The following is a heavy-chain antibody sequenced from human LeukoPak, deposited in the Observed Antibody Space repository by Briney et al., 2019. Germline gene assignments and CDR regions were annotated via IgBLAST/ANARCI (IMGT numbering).Heavy chain of an antibody. J-gene: IGHJ4*02. CDR2: ISGSGGST. CDR3: AKDRDTYYYDSSGEGY. V-gene: IGHV3-23*01. D-gene: IGHD3-22*01. CDR1: GGSFSGYY. Sequence: TSETLSLTCAVYGGSFSGYYWSWVRQAPGKGLEWVSAISGSGGSTYYADSVKGRFTISRDNSKNTLYLQMNSLRAEDTAVYYCAKDRDTYYYDSSGEGYWGQGTLVTVSS.